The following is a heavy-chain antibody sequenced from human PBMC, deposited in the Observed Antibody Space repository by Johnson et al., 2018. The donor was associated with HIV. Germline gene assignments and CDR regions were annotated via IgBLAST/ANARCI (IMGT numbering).Heavy chain of an antibody. Sequence: QVQLVESGGGVVQPGRSLRLSCAASGFTFSSYAMHWVRQAPGKGLEWVAVISYDGSNKYYADSVRGRFTISRDNSKNTLYLQMNSLETEDTAMYYCAREGYQLLSLDAFDIWGQGTMVTVSS. D-gene: IGHD2-2*01. J-gene: IGHJ3*02. V-gene: IGHV3-30*04. CDR3: AREGYQLLSLDAFDI. CDR1: GFTFSSYA. CDR2: ISYDGSNK.